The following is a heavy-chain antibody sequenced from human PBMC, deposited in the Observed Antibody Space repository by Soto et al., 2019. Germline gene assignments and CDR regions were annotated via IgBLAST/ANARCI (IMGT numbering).Heavy chain of an antibody. D-gene: IGHD2-21*02. CDR3: ARVMCGDCSSNYYSSMDV. J-gene: IGHJ6*02. V-gene: IGHV3-21*01. CDR2: IGTTSTFI. Sequence: GGSLRLSCAASGFNLGTFTMNWVRQAPGKGLEWVSSIGTTSTFIFYADSVRGRFTISRDNAKNSVFLQMNSLRAEDTAIYYCARVMCGDCSSNYYSSMDVWGQGTTVTVSS. CDR1: GFNLGTFT.